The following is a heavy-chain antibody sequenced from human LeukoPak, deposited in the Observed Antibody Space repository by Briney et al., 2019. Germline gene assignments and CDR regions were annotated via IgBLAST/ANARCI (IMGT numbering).Heavy chain of an antibody. V-gene: IGHV1-8*01. Sequence: ASVKVSCKASGYTFTSYDINWVRPATGQGLEWMGWMNPNSGNTGSAQRSQGRITMTRDTSISTAYMELSSLRSEDTAVYYCARGPLVRLPSSFDPWGQGTLVTVSS. D-gene: IGHD3-16*02. CDR1: GYTFTSYD. J-gene: IGHJ5*02. CDR3: ARGPLVRLPSSFDP. CDR2: MNPNSGNT.